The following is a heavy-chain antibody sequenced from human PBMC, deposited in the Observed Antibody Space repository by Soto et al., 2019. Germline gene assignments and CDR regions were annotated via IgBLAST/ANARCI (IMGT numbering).Heavy chain of an antibody. CDR1: GGTFSTSA. CDR2: IMPVFATP. D-gene: IGHD3-3*02. J-gene: IGHJ6*02. Sequence: QVQLMQSGAEVKKPGSSVKVSCKASGGTFSTSAISWVRQAPGEGLERVGGIMPVFATPDYAQKFQGRVPISADASTTTAYPELTSMSTDDTAVYYCARDKDRQQLGGNYYYILDVWGQGTAITVSS. CDR3: ARDKDRQQLGGNYYYILDV. V-gene: IGHV1-69*12.